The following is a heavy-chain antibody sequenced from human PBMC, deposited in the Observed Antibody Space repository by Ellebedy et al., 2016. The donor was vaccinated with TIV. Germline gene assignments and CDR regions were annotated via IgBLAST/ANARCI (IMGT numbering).Heavy chain of an antibody. CDR1: GYTFTGYY. V-gene: IGHV1-2*04. CDR2: INPNSGGT. Sequence: ASVKVSCXASGYTFTGYYMHWVRQAPGQGLEWMGWINPNSGGTNYAQKFQGWVTMTRDTSISTAYMELSRLRSDDTAVYYCARGGPIAPLKPWGAFDIWGQGTMVTVSS. CDR3: ARGGPIAPLKPWGAFDI. J-gene: IGHJ3*02. D-gene: IGHD6-13*01.